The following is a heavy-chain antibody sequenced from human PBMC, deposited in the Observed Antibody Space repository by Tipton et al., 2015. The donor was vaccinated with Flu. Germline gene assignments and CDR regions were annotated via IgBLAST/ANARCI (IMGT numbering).Heavy chain of an antibody. J-gene: IGHJ5*02. CDR3: ARDGLGGIPAAINWLDP. CDR1: GVSLNGYF. D-gene: IGHD2-2*01. V-gene: IGHV4-34*01. CDR2: IHKTGST. Sequence: AGLVKPSETLSLTCAVYGVSLNGYFWSWIRQAPGKGLEWIGNIHKTGSTYFNPSLKSRVTISVDTSKNQFSLKVISVTAADTAVYYCARDGLGGIPAAINWLDPWGQGTLVTVTS.